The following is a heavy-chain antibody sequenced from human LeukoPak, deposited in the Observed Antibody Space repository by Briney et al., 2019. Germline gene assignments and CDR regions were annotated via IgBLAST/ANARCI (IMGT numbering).Heavy chain of an antibody. CDR3: ARGRLGELSPVLY. CDR1: GFTFSSYA. V-gene: IGHV3-30*04. J-gene: IGHJ4*02. CDR2: ISYDGSNK. D-gene: IGHD3-16*02. Sequence: GGSLRLSCAASGFTFSSYAMHWVRQAPGKGLEWVAVISYDGSNKYYADSVKGRFTISRDNSKNTLYLQMNSLRAEDTAVYYCARGRLGELSPVLYWGQGTLVTVSS.